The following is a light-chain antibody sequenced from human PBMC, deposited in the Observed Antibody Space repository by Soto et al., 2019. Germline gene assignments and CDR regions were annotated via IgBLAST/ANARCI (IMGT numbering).Light chain of an antibody. J-gene: IGKJ2*01. CDR2: GAS. CDR3: QQYGSSFSYT. Sequence: EIVLTQSPGTLSLSPGERATLSCRASQSVSSSYLAWYQQKPGQAPRLLIYGASSRATGIPDRFSGSGSGTDVTLTISRLEPEDFAVYYCQQYGSSFSYTFGQGTKLEIK. V-gene: IGKV3-20*01. CDR1: QSVSSSY.